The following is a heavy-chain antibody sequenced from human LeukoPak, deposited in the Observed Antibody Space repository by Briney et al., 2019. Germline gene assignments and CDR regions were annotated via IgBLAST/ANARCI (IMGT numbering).Heavy chain of an antibody. J-gene: IGHJ4*02. V-gene: IGHV4-39*07. CDR1: GGSISSSSYY. D-gene: IGHD5-12*01. CDR3: ARDKEATRDFDY. Sequence: PSETLSLTCTVSGGSISSSSYYWGWIRQPPGKGLEWIGSIYYSGSTYYNPSLKSRVTISVDTSKNQFSLKLSSVTAADTAVYYCARDKEATRDFDYWGQGTLVTVSS. CDR2: IYYSGST.